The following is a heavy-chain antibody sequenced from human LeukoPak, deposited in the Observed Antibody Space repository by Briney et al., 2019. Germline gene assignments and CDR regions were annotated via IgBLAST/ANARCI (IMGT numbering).Heavy chain of an antibody. V-gene: IGHV3-30*04. J-gene: IGHJ4*02. CDR1: GFTFSSYA. Sequence: GGSLRLSCAASGFTFSSYAMHWVRQAPGKGLEWVAVISYDGSNKYYADSVKGRFTISRDNSKNTLYLQMNSLRAEDTAVYYCASDYSSSSKVSFDYWGQGTLVTVSS. CDR3: ASDYSSSSKVSFDY. CDR2: ISYDGSNK. D-gene: IGHD6-6*01.